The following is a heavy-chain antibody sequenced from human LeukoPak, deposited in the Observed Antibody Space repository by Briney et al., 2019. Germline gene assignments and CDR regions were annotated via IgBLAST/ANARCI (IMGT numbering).Heavy chain of an antibody. J-gene: IGHJ4*02. Sequence: ASVKVSCKXSGYTFTGYYMHWVRQAPGQGLEWMGWINPNSGGTNYSQKFQGRVTMTRDTSISTAYMELSRLRSDDTAVYYCAREDSSGWIGYWGQGTLVTVSS. CDR3: AREDSSGWIGY. V-gene: IGHV1-2*02. D-gene: IGHD6-19*01. CDR1: GYTFTGYY. CDR2: INPNSGGT.